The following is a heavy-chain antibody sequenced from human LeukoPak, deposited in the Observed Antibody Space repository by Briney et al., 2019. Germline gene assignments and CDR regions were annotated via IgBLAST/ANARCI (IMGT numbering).Heavy chain of an antibody. CDR1: GYTFTGYY. Sequence: GASVKVSCKASGYTFTGYYMHWVRQAPGRGLEWMGWINPNSVGTNYAQNFQRRVTMTRDTSISTAYMELSRLRSDDTAVYYCARTSDLWGETDYWGQGTLVTVSS. V-gene: IGHV1-2*02. CDR2: INPNSVGT. D-gene: IGHD3-16*01. J-gene: IGHJ4*02. CDR3: ARTSDLWGETDY.